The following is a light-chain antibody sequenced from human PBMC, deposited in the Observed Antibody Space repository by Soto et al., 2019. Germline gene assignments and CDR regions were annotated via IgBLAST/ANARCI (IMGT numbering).Light chain of an antibody. CDR2: WGS. V-gene: IGKV2-28*01. Sequence: DIVMTQSPLFLPVTPGEPASISCRSSQSLLHSNGHTFFDWYLQKPGQSPQLLIYWGSNRASGVPDRFSGSESGTDFTLKISRVEAEDVGVYYCMQALRTPYTFGQGTKLDIK. CDR1: QSLLHSNGHTF. CDR3: MQALRTPYT. J-gene: IGKJ2*01.